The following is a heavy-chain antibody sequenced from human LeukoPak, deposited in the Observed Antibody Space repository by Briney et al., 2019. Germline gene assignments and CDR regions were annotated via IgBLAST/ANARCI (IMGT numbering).Heavy chain of an antibody. CDR1: GYTFTSYA. V-gene: IGHV1-18*01. CDR2: ISAYNGNT. Sequence: ASVKVSCKASGYTFTSYAMHWVRQAPGQGLEWMGWISAYNGNTNYAQKLQGRVTMTTDTSTSTAYMELRSLRSDDTAVYYCARKGQTDSSSWYSRIPQYNWFDPWGQGTLVTVSS. CDR3: ARKGQTDSSSWYSRIPQYNWFDP. D-gene: IGHD6-13*01. J-gene: IGHJ5*02.